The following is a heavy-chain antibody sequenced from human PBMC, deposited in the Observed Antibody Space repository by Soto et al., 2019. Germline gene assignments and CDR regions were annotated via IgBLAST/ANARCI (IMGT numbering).Heavy chain of an antibody. Sequence: EVQLLESGGGLVQPGGSLRLSCAASGFTFSSSGMSWVRQAPGKGLEWVSAISSSGGSTNYAGSVKGRFTISRDNSKNTLFLQMNSLRAEDTAVYYCAKGRTNPYYLDYWGQGTLVTVSS. J-gene: IGHJ4*02. CDR2: ISSSGGST. V-gene: IGHV3-23*01. CDR3: AKGRTNPYYLDY. D-gene: IGHD1-7*01. CDR1: GFTFSSSG.